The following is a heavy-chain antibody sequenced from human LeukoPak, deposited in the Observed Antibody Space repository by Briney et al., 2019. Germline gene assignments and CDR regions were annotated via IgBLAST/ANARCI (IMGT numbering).Heavy chain of an antibody. CDR3: ARHQPFDP. CDR2: ISNGGST. J-gene: IGHJ5*02. Sequence: SETLSLTCIVSGGSLNTYFWSWIRQPPGKRLEWIGFISNGGSTSYNPSHKSRVTISADTSKNQISLKVTSVTAADTAVYYCARHQPFDPWGQGILVTVSS. CDR1: GGSLNTYF. V-gene: IGHV4-59*08.